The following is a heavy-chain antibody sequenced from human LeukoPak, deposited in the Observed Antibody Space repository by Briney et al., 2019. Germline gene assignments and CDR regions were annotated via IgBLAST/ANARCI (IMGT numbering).Heavy chain of an antibody. V-gene: IGHV3-23*01. Sequence: PGGSLRLSCAASGFTFSSYTMSWVRQAPGKGLEWVSAISDSGASTYYADSVKGRFTISRDNAKNTLSLQMNSLRAEDTGVYYCARAPSEIGGYYPEYFRHWGQGTLVTVSS. CDR2: ISDSGAST. D-gene: IGHD3-22*01. CDR1: GFTFSSYT. CDR3: ARAPSEIGGYYPEYFRH. J-gene: IGHJ1*01.